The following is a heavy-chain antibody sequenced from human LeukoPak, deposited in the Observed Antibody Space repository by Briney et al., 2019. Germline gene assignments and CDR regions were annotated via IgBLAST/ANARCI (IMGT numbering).Heavy chain of an antibody. J-gene: IGHJ4*02. CDR3: ARDVGATNF. Sequence: PGGSLRLSCAASGLSLNNLAMSWVRQAPGKGLEWVSYISSSSSYTNYADSVKGRFTISRDNAKNSLYLQMNSLRAEDTAVYYCARDVGATNFWGQGTLVTVSS. CDR1: GLSLNNLA. D-gene: IGHD1-26*01. CDR2: ISSSSSYT. V-gene: IGHV3-11*06.